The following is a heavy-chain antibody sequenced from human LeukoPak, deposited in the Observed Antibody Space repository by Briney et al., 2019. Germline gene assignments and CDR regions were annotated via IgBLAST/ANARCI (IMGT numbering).Heavy chain of an antibody. CDR2: IYLYGTT. CDR1: IGSISSSKW. Sequence: SETLSLTCSVSIGSISSSKWWSWVRQSPVKGLEWIGEIYLYGTTNYNPSFTSRVTMSVDRSRDQFSLKLTSVTAADTAVYYCARQKWEQQGRDYYFNGLDVWGPGTTVIVSS. D-gene: IGHD1/OR15-1a*01. CDR3: ARQKWEQQGRDYYFNGLDV. V-gene: IGHV4-4*02. J-gene: IGHJ6*02.